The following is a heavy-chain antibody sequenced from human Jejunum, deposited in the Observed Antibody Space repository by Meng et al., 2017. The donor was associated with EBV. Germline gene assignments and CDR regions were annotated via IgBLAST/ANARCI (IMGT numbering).Heavy chain of an antibody. D-gene: IGHD3-22*01. CDR1: GGSVSTASYY. J-gene: IGHJ4*02. V-gene: IGHV4-61*01. CDR3: ARVVDYYERSGYPDF. Sequence: QGRLREQGPGLVKLSRTLSLTCTVSGGSVSTASYYWSWIRQSPGKGLEWIGYIYYSGNTNYNPSLKSRATITVDTSKNQFSLKLSSVTAADTAVYYCARVVDYYERSGYPDFWGQGTLVTVSS. CDR2: IYYSGNT.